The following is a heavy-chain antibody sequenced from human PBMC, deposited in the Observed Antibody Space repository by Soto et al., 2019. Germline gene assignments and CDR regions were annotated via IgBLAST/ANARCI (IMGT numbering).Heavy chain of an antibody. D-gene: IGHD1-26*01. J-gene: IGHJ5*02. CDR3: AREGGSYGGAHWFDR. V-gene: IGHV3-21*01. CDR2: ISTSGSFL. CDR1: GFTFSSYS. Sequence: EVQLVESGGGLVKPGGPLRLSCAASGFTFSSYSMNWVRQAPGKGLEWVSSISTSGSFLYYADSLKGRFTISRDNTKKSLYLEMNSLRVEDTAVYYCAREGGSYGGAHWFDRWGQGTLVTVSS.